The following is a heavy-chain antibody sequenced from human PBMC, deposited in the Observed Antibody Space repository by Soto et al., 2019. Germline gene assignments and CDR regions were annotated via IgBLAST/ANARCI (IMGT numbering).Heavy chain of an antibody. CDR2: ISGSGGTT. CDR3: AKDRLAGGFDY. V-gene: IGHV3-23*01. Sequence: GGSLRLSCAASGFTFSSYAMSWVRQAPGKGLEWVSAISGSGGTTYYADSVKGRFTISRDNSKNTVYLQMNSLRADDTAVYYCAKDRLAGGFDYWGQGTLVTVSS. CDR1: GFTFSSYA. J-gene: IGHJ4*02. D-gene: IGHD3-16*01.